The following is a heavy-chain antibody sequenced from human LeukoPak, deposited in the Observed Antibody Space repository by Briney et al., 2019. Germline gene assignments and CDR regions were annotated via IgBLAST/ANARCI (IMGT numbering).Heavy chain of an antibody. D-gene: IGHD3-22*01. CDR3: ARAVYYYDSSGYLDAFDI. Sequence: SETLSLTCTVSGGSISSYYWSWIRQPPGKGLEWIGYIYYSGSTNYNPSLKSRVTISVDTSKNQFSLKLSSVTAADTAVYYCARAVYYYDSSGYLDAFDIWGQGTMVTVSS. V-gene: IGHV4-59*01. CDR2: IYYSGST. J-gene: IGHJ3*02. CDR1: GGSISSYY.